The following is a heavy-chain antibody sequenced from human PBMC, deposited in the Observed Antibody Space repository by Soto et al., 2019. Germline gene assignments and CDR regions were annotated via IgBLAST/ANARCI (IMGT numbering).Heavy chain of an antibody. Sequence: GASVKVSCKASGYTFTGYYMHWVRQAPGQGLEWMGWINPNGGGTNYAQKFQGRVTMTRDTSISTAYMELSRLRSDDTAVYYCASAVWFGELGDAFDIWGQGTMVTVSS. V-gene: IGHV1-2*02. CDR2: INPNGGGT. J-gene: IGHJ3*02. D-gene: IGHD3-10*01. CDR1: GYTFTGYY. CDR3: ASAVWFGELGDAFDI.